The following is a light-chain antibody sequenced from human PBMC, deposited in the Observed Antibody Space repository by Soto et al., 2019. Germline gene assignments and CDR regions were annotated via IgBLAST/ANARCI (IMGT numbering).Light chain of an antibody. Sequence: QSALTQPASVSGSPGQSITISCTGTSSDVGGYNYVSWYQHHPGKAPKLMIYDVSNRPSGVSNRFSGSKSGNTASLTISGLPAEDEADYYCTSYTRSSTYVFGTGTKVTVL. V-gene: IGLV2-14*03. J-gene: IGLJ1*01. CDR1: SSDVGGYNY. CDR3: TSYTRSSTYV. CDR2: DVS.